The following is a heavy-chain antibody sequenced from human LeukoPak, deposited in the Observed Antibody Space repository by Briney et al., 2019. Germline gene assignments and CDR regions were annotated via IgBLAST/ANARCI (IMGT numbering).Heavy chain of an antibody. CDR1: GGSISSXXXX. Sequence: VSGGSISSXXXXXGWIXQPPGXXXXXXXSIYYSGSTYYNPSLKSRVTISVDTSKNQFSLKLNSVTVADSAVYFCARARGDSPRIYYYMDVWGKGTTVTVSS. CDR3: ARARGDSPRIYYYMDV. D-gene: IGHD3-16*01. CDR2: IYYSGST. J-gene: IGHJ6*03. V-gene: IGHV4-39*01.